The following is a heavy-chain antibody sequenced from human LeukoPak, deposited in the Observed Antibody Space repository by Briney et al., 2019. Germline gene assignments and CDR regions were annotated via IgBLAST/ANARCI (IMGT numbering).Heavy chain of an antibody. J-gene: IGHJ4*02. CDR2: IYTSGST. CDR3: ARDQKGPFDY. V-gene: IGHV4-61*02. Sequence: PSQTLSLTCTVSGGSISGGSYYWSWIRQPAGKGLEWIGRIYTSGSTNYNPSLKSRVTISVDTSKNQFSLKLNSVTAADTAVYYCARDQKGPFDYWGQGTLVTVSS. CDR1: GGSISGGSYY.